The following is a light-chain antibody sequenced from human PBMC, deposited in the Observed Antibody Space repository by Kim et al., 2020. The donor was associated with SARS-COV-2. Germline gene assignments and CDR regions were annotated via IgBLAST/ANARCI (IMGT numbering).Light chain of an antibody. CDR2: DVS. Sequence: QSALTQTASVSGSPGQSITISCNGTSSDVGGYNYVSWYQQHPGKAPKLLIYDVSKRPSGVSNRFSGSKSGNTASLTISGLQAEDEADFYCSSYTTSSTFVVFGGGTQLTVL. CDR3: SSYTTSSTFVV. V-gene: IGLV2-14*01. J-gene: IGLJ2*01. CDR1: SSDVGGYNY.